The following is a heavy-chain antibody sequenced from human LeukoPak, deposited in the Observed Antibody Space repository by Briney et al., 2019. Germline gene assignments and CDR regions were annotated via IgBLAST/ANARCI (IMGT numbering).Heavy chain of an antibody. V-gene: IGHV6-1*01. CDR3: ARRLTQYDCFDP. CDR2: TYYRSTWYN. D-gene: IGHD2-2*01. CDR1: GDSFSTNSAA. J-gene: IGHJ5*02. Sequence: SQTLSLTCAISGDSFSTNSAAWNWIRQSPSRGLEWLGRTYYRSTWYNDYAVSVRGRITVNPDTSKNQFSLHLNSVTPEDTAVYYCARRLTQYDCFDPWGQGILVTVSS.